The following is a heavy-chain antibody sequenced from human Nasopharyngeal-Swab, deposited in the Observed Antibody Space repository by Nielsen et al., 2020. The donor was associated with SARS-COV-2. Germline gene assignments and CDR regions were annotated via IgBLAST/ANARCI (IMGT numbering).Heavy chain of an antibody. D-gene: IGHD3-3*01. Sequence: VRQAPGKGLEWVSAISGSGGSTYYADSVKGRFTISRDNSKNTLYLQMNSLRAEDTAVYYCAKDTARGGYYVDYWGQGTLVTVSS. CDR2: ISGSGGST. CDR3: AKDTARGGYYVDY. J-gene: IGHJ4*02. V-gene: IGHV3-23*01.